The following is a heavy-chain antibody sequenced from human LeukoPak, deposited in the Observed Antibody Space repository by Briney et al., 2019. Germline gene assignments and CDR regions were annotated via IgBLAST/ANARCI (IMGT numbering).Heavy chain of an antibody. V-gene: IGHV3-53*01. CDR3: ARDRDWNSGFDY. CDR1: GFTVSSNY. D-gene: IGHD1-7*01. CDR2: IYSGGST. Sequence: GGSLRLSCAASGFTVSSNYMSWVRQAPGKGLEWVSVIYSGGSTYYADSVKGRFTISRDNSKNTLYLQMNSLRADDTAVYYCARDRDWNSGFDYWGQGTLVTVSS. J-gene: IGHJ4*02.